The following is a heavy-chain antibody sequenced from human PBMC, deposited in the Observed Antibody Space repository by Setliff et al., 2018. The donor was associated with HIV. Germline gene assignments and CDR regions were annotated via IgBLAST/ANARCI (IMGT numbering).Heavy chain of an antibody. Sequence: GGSLRLSCEASGFTFSTYSMNWVRQAPGKGLEWVSSISSSSRSKYYADSVKGRFTISRDNAKNSLYQQMNSLTAEDTAVYYCARDVSWRVRTYIDYWGQGALVTVS. D-gene: IGHD3-3*01. J-gene: IGHJ4*02. CDR3: ARDVSWRVRTYIDY. V-gene: IGHV3-21*01. CDR2: ISSSSRSK. CDR1: GFTFSTYS.